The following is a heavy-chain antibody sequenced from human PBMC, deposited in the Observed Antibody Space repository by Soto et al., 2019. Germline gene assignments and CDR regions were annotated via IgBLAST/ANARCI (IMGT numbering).Heavy chain of an antibody. J-gene: IGHJ5*02. CDR1: GASIAGGSYY. CDR2: IPSRGRP. V-gene: IGHV4-30-4*01. Sequence: SETLSLTCSVSGASIAGGSYYWSWVRQPPGKGLEWIGYIPSRGRPFYNPSLTSRGTISADSSKNKLSLQLTSVTAADTAVYYRVRDQYSGYDFALWGQGNLVTVSS. D-gene: IGHD5-12*01. CDR3: VRDQYSGYDFAL.